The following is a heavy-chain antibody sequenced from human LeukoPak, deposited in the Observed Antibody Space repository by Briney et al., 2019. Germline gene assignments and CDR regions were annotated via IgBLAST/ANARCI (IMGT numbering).Heavy chain of an antibody. CDR1: GFTFSSYS. CDR2: ISSSSSTI. CDR3: ARDQNPAFLPGLMDV. J-gene: IGHJ6*03. V-gene: IGHV3-48*04. D-gene: IGHD2/OR15-2a*01. Sequence: PGGSLRLSCAASGFTFSSYSLNWVRQAPGKGLEWVSYISSSSSTIYYANFVKGRFTISRDNAKNSLYLQMNSLRAEDTAVYYCARDQNPAFLPGLMDVWGKGTTVTVSS.